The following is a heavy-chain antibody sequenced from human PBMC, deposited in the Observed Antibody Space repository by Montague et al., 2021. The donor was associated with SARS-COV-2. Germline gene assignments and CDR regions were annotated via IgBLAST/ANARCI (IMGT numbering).Heavy chain of an antibody. CDR1: GRSFGDDH. J-gene: IGHJ4*02. V-gene: IGHV4-34*01. CDR3: ARGHLSVSMIVVVFTSASYYFDY. Sequence: SETLSLTCGVYGRSFGDDHWSWIRQPPGKGLEWIGDTKQSGSTNXNPSPKSRVTISVDTSKNQFSLKLTSVTAADTAAYFCARGHLSVSMIVVVFTSASYYFDYWGQGAQVTVSS. D-gene: IGHD3-22*01. CDR2: TKQSGST.